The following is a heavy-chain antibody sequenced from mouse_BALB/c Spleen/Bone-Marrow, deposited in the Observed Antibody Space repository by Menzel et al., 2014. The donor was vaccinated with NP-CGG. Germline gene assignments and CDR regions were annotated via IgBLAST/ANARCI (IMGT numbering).Heavy chain of an antibody. D-gene: IGHD2-1*01. V-gene: IGHV1-80*01. Sequence: VKLQESGAELVRPGSSVKISCKASGYAFSSYWMNWVKQRPGQGLEWIGQIYPGDGDTNYSGKFKGKATLTADESSSTAYMQLSSLTSEDSAVYLCAFGNYDFDYWGQGTTLTVSS. CDR2: IYPGDGDT. CDR1: GYAFSSYW. J-gene: IGHJ2*01. CDR3: AFGNYDFDY.